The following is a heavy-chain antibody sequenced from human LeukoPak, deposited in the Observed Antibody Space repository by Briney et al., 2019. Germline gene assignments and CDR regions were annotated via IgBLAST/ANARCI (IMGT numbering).Heavy chain of an antibody. CDR2: ISSSGSTI. CDR3: ARGAYCSGGSCYSEYYGMDV. Sequence: GGSLRLSCAASGFTFSDYYMSWIRQAPGKGLEWVSYISSSGSTIYYADSVKGRFTISRDNAKNSLYLQMNSLRAEDTAVYYCARGAYCSGGSCYSEYYGMDVWGQGTTVTVSS. J-gene: IGHJ6*02. CDR1: GFTFSDYY. D-gene: IGHD2-15*01. V-gene: IGHV3-11*04.